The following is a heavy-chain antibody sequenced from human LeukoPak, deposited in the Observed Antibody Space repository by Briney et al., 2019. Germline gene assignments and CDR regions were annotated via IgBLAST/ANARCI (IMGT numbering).Heavy chain of an antibody. D-gene: IGHD3-10*01. CDR2: ISGSGGST. CDR3: AKVEYYYGSGSYSFPPFDY. Sequence: QPGGSLRLSCAASGFTFSSYGMSWVRQAPGKGLEWVSAISGSGGSTYYADSVKGRFTISRDNSKNTLYLQMNSLGAEDTAVYYCAKVEYYYGSGSYSFPPFDYWGQGTLVTVSS. V-gene: IGHV3-23*01. J-gene: IGHJ4*02. CDR1: GFTFSSYG.